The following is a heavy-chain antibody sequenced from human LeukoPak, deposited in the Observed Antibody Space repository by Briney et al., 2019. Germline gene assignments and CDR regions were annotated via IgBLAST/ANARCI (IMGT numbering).Heavy chain of an antibody. J-gene: IGHJ4*02. V-gene: IGHV4-34*01. Sequence: SETLSLTCAVYGGSFSGYYWSWIRQPPGKGLEWVGEINHSGSTNYNPSLKSRVTISVDTSKNQFSLKLSSVTAADTAVYYCAKNRWNVYGWGQGTLVTVSS. D-gene: IGHD1-1*01. CDR1: GGSFSGYY. CDR2: INHSGST. CDR3: AKNRWNVYG.